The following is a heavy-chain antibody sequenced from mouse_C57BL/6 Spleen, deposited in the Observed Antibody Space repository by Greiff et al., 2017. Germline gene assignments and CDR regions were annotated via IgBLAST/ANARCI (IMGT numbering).Heavy chain of an antibody. CDR1: GYAFSSYW. J-gene: IGHJ2*01. Sequence: QVQLKESGAELVKPGASVKISCKASGYAFSSYWMNWVKQRPGKGLEWIGQIYPGDGDTNYNGKFKGKATLTADKSSSTAYMQLSSLTSEDSAVYVCARVTGTGGLYFDYWGQGTTLTVSS. D-gene: IGHD4-1*01. V-gene: IGHV1-80*01. CDR2: IYPGDGDT. CDR3: ARVTGTGGLYFDY.